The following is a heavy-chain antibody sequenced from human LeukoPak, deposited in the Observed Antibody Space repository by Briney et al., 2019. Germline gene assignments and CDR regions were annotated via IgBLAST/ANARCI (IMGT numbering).Heavy chain of an antibody. Sequence: PGGSLRLSCAASGFTFSDYYMSWVRQAPGKGLEWVSGINWNGGSTGYADSVKGRFTISRDNAKNSLYLQMNSLRAEDTALDYCARGYGYYDSSGYYAYWGQGTLVTVSS. CDR2: INWNGGST. CDR3: ARGYGYYDSSGYYAY. J-gene: IGHJ4*02. D-gene: IGHD3-22*01. V-gene: IGHV3-20*04. CDR1: GFTFSDYY.